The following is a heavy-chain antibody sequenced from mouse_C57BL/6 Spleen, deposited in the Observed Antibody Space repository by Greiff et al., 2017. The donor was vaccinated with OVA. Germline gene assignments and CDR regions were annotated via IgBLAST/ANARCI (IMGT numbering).Heavy chain of an antibody. J-gene: IGHJ3*01. Sequence: QVQLQQSGPELVKPGASVKLSCKASGYTFTSYDINWVKQRPGQGLEWIGWIYPRAGSTKYNEKFKGKATLTVDTSSSTAYMELHSLTSEDSAVYFCASPRVLRSWFAYWGQGTLVTVSA. V-gene: IGHV1-85*01. CDR1: GYTFTSYD. CDR3: ASPRVLRSWFAY. D-gene: IGHD1-1*01. CDR2: IYPRAGST.